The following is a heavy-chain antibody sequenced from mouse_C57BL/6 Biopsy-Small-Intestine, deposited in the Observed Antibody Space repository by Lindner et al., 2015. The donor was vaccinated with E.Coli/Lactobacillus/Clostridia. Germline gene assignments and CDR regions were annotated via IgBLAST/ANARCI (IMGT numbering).Heavy chain of an antibody. D-gene: IGHD2-4*01. CDR1: GYTFTDYY. J-gene: IGHJ3*01. V-gene: IGHV1-84*01. CDR3: TIYDYYVAWFAY. CDR2: IYPGSSNT. Sequence: VQLQESGPELVKPGASVKISCKASGYTFTDYYINWVKQRPGQGLEWIGWIYPGSSNTKYNEKFKGKATLTLDTSSTTAYMQLSSLTSEDSAVYFCTIYDYYVAWFAYWGQGTLVTVSA.